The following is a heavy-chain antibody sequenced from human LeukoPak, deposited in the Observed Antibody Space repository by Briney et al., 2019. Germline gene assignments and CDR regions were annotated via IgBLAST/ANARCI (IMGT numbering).Heavy chain of an antibody. D-gene: IGHD3-10*01. CDR2: IIPILGIA. CDR1: GGTFSSYA. J-gene: IGHJ5*02. CDR3: ARDYGWFDP. V-gene: IGHV1-69*04. Sequence: ASVKVSCKASGGTFSSYAISWVRQAPGQGLEWMGRIIPILGIANYAQEFQGRVTITADKSTSTAYMELSSLRSEDTAVYYCARDYGWFDPWGQGTLVTVSS.